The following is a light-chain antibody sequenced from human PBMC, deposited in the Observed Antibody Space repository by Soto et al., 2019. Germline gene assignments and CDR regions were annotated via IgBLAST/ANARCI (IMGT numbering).Light chain of an antibody. Sequence: DIVMTQSPDSLAVSLGDRATINCKSSQSVFASHNNKNFLAWCQQRPGQPPKLLIYWASTREVGVPDRFSGSGSGTDFTLTISGLQAEDVAVYYCHQYHSAPPAFGQGTKVEIK. CDR2: WAS. J-gene: IGKJ1*01. CDR3: HQYHSAPPA. V-gene: IGKV4-1*01. CDR1: QSVFASHNNKNF.